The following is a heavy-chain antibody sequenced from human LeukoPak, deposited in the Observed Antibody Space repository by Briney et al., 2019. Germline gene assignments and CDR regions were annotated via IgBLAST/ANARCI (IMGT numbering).Heavy chain of an antibody. CDR3: ARHGIVDTSRKYYFDY. Sequence: SETLSLTCSVSGGSIGTYYWSWIRQPPGKGLEWIGYIYYSGSTSYNPSLKSRVTISVDTSKNQFSLELSSVTAADTAVYYCARHGIVDTSRKYYFDYWGQGTLVTVSS. J-gene: IGHJ4*02. CDR2: IYYSGST. D-gene: IGHD5-18*01. V-gene: IGHV4-59*08. CDR1: GGSIGTYY.